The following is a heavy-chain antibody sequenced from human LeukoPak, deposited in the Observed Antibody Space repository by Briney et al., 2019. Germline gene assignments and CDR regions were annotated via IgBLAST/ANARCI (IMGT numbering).Heavy chain of an antibody. CDR2: INPNSGGT. V-gene: IGHV1-2*02. Sequence: ASVKVSCKASGYTLTGYYMHWVRQAPGQGLEWMGWINPNSGGTNYAQKFQGRVTMTRDTSISTAYVELSRLRSDDTAVYYCATPPYSSGWYVYFQHWGQGTLVTVSS. D-gene: IGHD6-19*01. CDR1: GYTLTGYY. J-gene: IGHJ1*01. CDR3: ATPPYSSGWYVYFQH.